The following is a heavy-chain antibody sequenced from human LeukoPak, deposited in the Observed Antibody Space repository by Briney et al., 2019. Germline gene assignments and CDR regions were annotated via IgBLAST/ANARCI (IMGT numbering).Heavy chain of an antibody. J-gene: IGHJ4*02. CDR1: DGSIRSSDYY. CDR3: ARHFPGVVVVAALGY. D-gene: IGHD2-15*01. V-gene: IGHV4-39*01. Sequence: SETLSLTCTVSDGSIRSSDYYWGWIRQPPGKGLEWIGSIYYSGSTYYNPSLKSRVTISVDTSKNQFPLKLSSVTAADTAVYYCARHFPGVVVVAALGYWGQGTLVTVSS. CDR2: IYYSGST.